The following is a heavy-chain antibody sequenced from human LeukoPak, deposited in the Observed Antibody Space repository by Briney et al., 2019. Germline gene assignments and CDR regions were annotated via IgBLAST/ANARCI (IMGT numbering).Heavy chain of an antibody. CDR3: ARDPSSVTLYFFDY. D-gene: IGHD4-11*01. V-gene: IGHV1-2*02. J-gene: IGHJ4*02. CDR1: GYTFRGNY. CDR2: IDANNGDT. Sequence: ASVKVSCKPSGYTFRGNYIHWLRQAPGQGVEWMGWIDANNGDTKSAQKFQGRVTMSRDTSISTAYMDLSSLSPDDAAVYYCARDPSSVTLYFFDYWGQGTLVTVSS.